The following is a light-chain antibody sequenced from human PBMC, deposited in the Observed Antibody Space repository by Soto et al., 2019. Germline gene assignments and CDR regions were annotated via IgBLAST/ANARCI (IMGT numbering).Light chain of an antibody. V-gene: IGKV1-12*01. CDR3: QRYNTAVMA. CDR1: QGISSW. Sequence: DIQMTQSPSSVSASVGDRVTITCRASQGISSWLAWYQQKPGKAPKLLIYAASSLQSGVPSRFSGDGSGTDFTLTISSLQPEDVASYYCQRYNTAVMAFGQGTRLDIK. J-gene: IGKJ5*01. CDR2: AAS.